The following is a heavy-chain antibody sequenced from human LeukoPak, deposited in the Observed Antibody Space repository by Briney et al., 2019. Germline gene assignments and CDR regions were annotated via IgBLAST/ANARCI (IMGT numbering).Heavy chain of an antibody. CDR1: GFMFTDYY. CDR3: ARDYVGRSAGYKHRHHNYFDP. Sequence: GASVKVSCKASGFMFTDYYIHWVRQAPGQGLEWMGWINPTSGGTNFAQRFQGRVTMTGDTSISTVYMEINSLRSDDTAMYFCARDYVGRSAGYKHRHHNYFDPWGQGTLVVVSS. V-gene: IGHV1-2*02. J-gene: IGHJ5*02. D-gene: IGHD1-14*01. CDR2: INPTSGGT.